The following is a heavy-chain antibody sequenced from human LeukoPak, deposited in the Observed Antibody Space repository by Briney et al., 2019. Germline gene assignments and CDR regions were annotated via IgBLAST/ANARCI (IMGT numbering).Heavy chain of an antibody. Sequence: GGSLRLSCAASGFTFSSYAMTWVRQAPGRGLEWVSSVDGGGGGTYYADSVKGRFTISRDNSKDTLYLQMNGLRAEDTAVYFCTKQSAGSAAWYSLHYDFWGQGTLVTVSS. V-gene: IGHV3-23*01. CDR3: TKQSAGSAAWYSLHYDF. J-gene: IGHJ4*02. CDR1: GFTFSSYA. CDR2: VDGGGGGT. D-gene: IGHD6-13*01.